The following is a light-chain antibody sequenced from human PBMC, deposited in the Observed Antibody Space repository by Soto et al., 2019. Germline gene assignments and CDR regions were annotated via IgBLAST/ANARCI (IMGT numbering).Light chain of an antibody. Sequence: EIVLTQSPGTLSLSPGAKATLSCRASQSVYSTYLAWYQHKPGQAPGPLIYGPSSRATGIPDRFSGSGSGTDFTLPISRLEPENFAVYYCQQYSSSPYTFGQETKLETK. CDR2: GPS. CDR1: QSVYSTY. J-gene: IGKJ2*01. CDR3: QQYSSSPYT. V-gene: IGKV3-20*01.